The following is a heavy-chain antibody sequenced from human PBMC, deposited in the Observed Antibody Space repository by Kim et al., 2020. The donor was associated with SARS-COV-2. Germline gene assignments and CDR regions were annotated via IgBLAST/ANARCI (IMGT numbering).Heavy chain of an antibody. D-gene: IGHD3-22*01. CDR1: GGTFSSYA. V-gene: IGHV1-69*13. CDR3: ASPAHYDSSGYLGAFDI. CDR2: IIPIFCTA. Sequence: SVKVSCKASGGTFSSYAISWVRQAPGQGLEWMGGIIPIFCTANYAQKFQGRVTITADESTSTAYMELSSLRSEDTAVYYCASPAHYDSSGYLGAFDIWGQGTMVTVSS. J-gene: IGHJ3*02.